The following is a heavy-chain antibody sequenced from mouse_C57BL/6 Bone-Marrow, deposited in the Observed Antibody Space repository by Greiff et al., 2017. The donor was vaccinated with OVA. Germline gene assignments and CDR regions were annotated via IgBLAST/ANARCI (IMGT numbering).Heavy chain of an antibody. D-gene: IGHD2-5*01. J-gene: IGHJ3*01. CDR3: AYSNYAWFAY. V-gene: IGHV1-81*01. CDR1: GYTFTSSG. Sequence: QVQLKESGAELARPGASVKLSCKASGYTFTSSGISWVKQRTGQGLEWIGEIYPRSGNTYYNEKFKGKATLTADKSSSTAYMELRSLTSEDSAVYFCAYSNYAWFAYWGQGTLVTVSA. CDR2: IYPRSGNT.